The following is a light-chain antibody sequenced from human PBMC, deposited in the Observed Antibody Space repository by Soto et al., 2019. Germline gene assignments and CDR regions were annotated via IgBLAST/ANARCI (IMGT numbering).Light chain of an antibody. CDR3: SSYTSSSTLYA. J-gene: IGLJ1*01. CDR1: SSDVGAYNY. V-gene: IGLV2-14*01. CDR2: DVS. Sequence: QSALTQPASVSGSPGQSITVSCTGTSSDVGAYNYVSWYQQHPGKAPKLMIYDVSNRPSGVSNRFSGSKSGNTASLTISGLQAEDEADYYCSSYTSSSTLYAFGTGTKVTVL.